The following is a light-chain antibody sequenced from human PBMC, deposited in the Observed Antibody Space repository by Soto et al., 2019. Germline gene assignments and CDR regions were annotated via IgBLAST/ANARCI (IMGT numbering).Light chain of an antibody. V-gene: IGKV3-11*01. J-gene: IGKJ1*01. CDR3: HQRKSWPRT. CDR1: QTVSSK. Sequence: EIGLTQSPSTLSSSTGERATLSCRASQTVSSKLAWYQHKPGQAPRLLIYDTSNRATGIPARFSGSGSGTDFTLTISSLEPEDFAVYYCHQRKSWPRTFGQGTKVAIK. CDR2: DTS.